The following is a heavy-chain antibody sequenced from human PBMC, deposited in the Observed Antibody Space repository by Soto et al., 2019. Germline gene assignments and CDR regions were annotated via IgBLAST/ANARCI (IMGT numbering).Heavy chain of an antibody. CDR1: GFTFSSYS. CDR2: ISSSSSYI. CDR3: ARPIAVAGTRRYYGMDV. D-gene: IGHD6-19*01. V-gene: IGHV3-21*01. Sequence: ESGGGLVKPGGSLRLSCAASGFTFSSYSMNWVRQAPGKGLEWVSSISSSSSYIYYADSVKGRFTISRDNAKNSLYLQMNSLRAEDTAVYYCARPIAVAGTRRYYGMDVWGQGTTVTVSS. J-gene: IGHJ6*02.